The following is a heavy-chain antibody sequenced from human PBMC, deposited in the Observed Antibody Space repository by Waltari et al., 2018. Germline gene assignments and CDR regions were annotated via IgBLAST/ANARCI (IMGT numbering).Heavy chain of an antibody. D-gene: IGHD6-19*01. J-gene: IGHJ6*02. CDR3: ARDSIAVAGKYYYYYGMDV. CDR1: GYTFTSYD. CDR2: MNPNSGNT. Sequence: QVQLVQSGAEVKKPGASVKVSCKASGYTFTSYDINWVRQATGQGLEWMGWMNPNSGNTGYAQKFQGRVTITRNTSISTAYMELSSLRSEDTAVYYCARDSIAVAGKYYYYYGMDVWGQGTTVTVSS. V-gene: IGHV1-8*03.